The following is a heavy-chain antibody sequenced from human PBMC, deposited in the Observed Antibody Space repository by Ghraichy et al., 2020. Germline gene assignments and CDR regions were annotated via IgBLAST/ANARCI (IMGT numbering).Heavy chain of an antibody. J-gene: IGHJ6*03. CDR3: AKSPADYYYYMDV. CDR2: ISGSGGST. V-gene: IGHV3-23*01. Sequence: GGSLRLSCAASGFTFSSYAMSWVRQAPGKGLEWVSAISGSGGSTYYADSVKGRFTISRDNSKNTLYLQMSSLRAEDTAVYYCAKSPADYYYYMDVWGKGTTVTVSS. CDR1: GFTFSSYA.